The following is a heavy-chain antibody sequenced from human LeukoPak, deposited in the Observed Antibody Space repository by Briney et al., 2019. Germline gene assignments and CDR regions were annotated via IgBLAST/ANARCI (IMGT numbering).Heavy chain of an antibody. CDR2: INTDGTFI. CDR3: ATKQWLAPPPDS. J-gene: IGHJ4*02. V-gene: IGHV3-74*01. D-gene: IGHD6-19*01. Sequence: GGSLRLSCAASGFTFSDYWMHWVRQAPGKGLVWVSRINTDGTFIRHADSVQGRFTISRDNADNTMVLQMNSVRDEDTAVYYCATKQWLAPPPDSWGQGTPVTVSS. CDR1: GFTFSDYW.